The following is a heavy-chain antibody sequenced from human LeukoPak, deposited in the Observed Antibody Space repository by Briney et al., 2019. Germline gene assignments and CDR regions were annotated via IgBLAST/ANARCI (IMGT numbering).Heavy chain of an antibody. D-gene: IGHD4-23*01. J-gene: IGHJ4*02. CDR3: AREIRKDYGGNVCYFDY. Sequence: SETLSLTCTVSGGSISGSAYYWAWIRQPPGKGLEWIGSIYYNGRTLYNPSLKSRVIMSVDTSKNQFSLRLTSVTAADTAVYYCAREIRKDYGGNVCYFDYWGQGTLVTVSS. CDR2: IYYNGRT. CDR1: GGSISGSAYY. V-gene: IGHV4-39*07.